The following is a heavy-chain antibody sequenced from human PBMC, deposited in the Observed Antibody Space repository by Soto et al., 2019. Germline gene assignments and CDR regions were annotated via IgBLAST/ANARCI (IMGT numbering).Heavy chain of an antibody. CDR3: VRRGRGSYYDY. CDR2: ISGSGDST. CDR1: GFTFSNYA. D-gene: IGHD1-26*01. V-gene: IGHV3-23*01. Sequence: EVQLLESGGGLVQPGGSLRLSCAASGFTFSNYAMNWVRQAPVKGLEWVSVISGSGDSTYHADSVKGRFTISRDNSKNPLYLQLNSLRAEDTAVYYCVRRGRGSYYDYWGQGTRVTVSS. J-gene: IGHJ4*02.